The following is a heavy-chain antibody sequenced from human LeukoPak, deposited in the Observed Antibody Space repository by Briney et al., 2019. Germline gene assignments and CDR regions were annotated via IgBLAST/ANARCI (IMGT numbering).Heavy chain of an antibody. V-gene: IGHV4-30-2*01. Sequence: PSETLSLTCTVSGGSISSGDYYWSWIRQPPGKGLEWIGYIYHSGSTYYNPSLKSRVTISVDRSKNQFSLKLSSVTAADTAVYYCARLHLYDAFDIWGQGTMVTVSS. CDR1: GGSISSGDYY. CDR3: ARLHLYDAFDI. J-gene: IGHJ3*02. CDR2: IYHSGST.